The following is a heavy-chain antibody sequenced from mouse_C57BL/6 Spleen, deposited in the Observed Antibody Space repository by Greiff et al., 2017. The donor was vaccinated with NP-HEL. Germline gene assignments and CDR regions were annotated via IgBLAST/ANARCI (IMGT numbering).Heavy chain of an antibody. V-gene: IGHV1-52*01. D-gene: IGHD1-1*01. CDR2: IDPSDSET. CDR3: ARSVGSSVYYFDY. CDR1: GYTFTSYW. Sequence: QVQLQQPGAELVRPGSSVKLSCKASGYTFTSYWMHWVKQRPIQGLEWIGNIDPSDSETHYNQKFKDKATLTVDKSSSTAYMQLSSLTSEDSAVYYCARSVGSSVYYFDYWGQGTTLTVSS. J-gene: IGHJ2*01.